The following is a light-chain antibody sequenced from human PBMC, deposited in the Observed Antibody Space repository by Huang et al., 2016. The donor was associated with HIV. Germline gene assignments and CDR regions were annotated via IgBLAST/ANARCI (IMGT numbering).Light chain of an antibody. J-gene: IGKJ2*01. CDR3: QQREDWTAIYT. CDR2: GAS. V-gene: IGKV3-11*01. CDR1: QSVSKY. Sequence: EIVLTQSPDTLSLSPGERATRSCRASQSVSKYLAWYQHKPGQSPRLIIYGASDRAAGIPARFSGSGSGTDFTLSISNLEPEDFAVYYCQQREDWTAIYTFGQGTKLEIK.